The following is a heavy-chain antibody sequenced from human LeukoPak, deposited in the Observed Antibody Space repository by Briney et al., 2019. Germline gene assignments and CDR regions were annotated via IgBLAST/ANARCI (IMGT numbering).Heavy chain of an antibody. CDR1: GGSISRGGYS. V-gene: IGHV4-30-2*01. CDR2: IYHSGST. Sequence: TSQTLSLTCAVSGGSISRGGYSWSWIRQPPGKGMEWIVYIYHSGSTYYNPSLQSRVTISVDRSKNQFSLKLSSVTAADTAVYYCARETTAMGLDYWGQGTLVTVSS. D-gene: IGHD5-18*01. CDR3: ARETTAMGLDY. J-gene: IGHJ4*02.